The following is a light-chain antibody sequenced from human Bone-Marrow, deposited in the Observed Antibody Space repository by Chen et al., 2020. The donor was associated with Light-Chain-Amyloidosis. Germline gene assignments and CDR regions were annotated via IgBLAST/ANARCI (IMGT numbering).Light chain of an antibody. V-gene: IGLV2-14*01. CDR3: SSYTITNTLV. J-gene: IGLJ1*01. CDR1: SSDVGGDNH. CDR2: EVT. Sequence: QSALTQPAFVSGSSGQSITICCTGTSSDVGGDNHVSWYQQHPDKAPKLIIYEVTNRPSWVPDRFSGSKSDNTASLTISGLQTEVEADYFCSSYTITNTLVFGSGTRVTVL.